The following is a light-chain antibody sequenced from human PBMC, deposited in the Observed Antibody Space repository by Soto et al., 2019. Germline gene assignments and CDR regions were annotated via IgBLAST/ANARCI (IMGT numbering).Light chain of an antibody. CDR2: DVS. Sequence: QSALTQPASVSGSPGQSITISCTGTSSDVGGYNYVSWYQQQPGKAPKLMIYDVSNRPSGVSNRFSGSKSGNTASLTISGLQAEDEADYYCSSYTSSSNVVFGGGTQLTVL. CDR1: SSDVGGYNY. J-gene: IGLJ2*01. CDR3: SSYTSSSNVV. V-gene: IGLV2-14*01.